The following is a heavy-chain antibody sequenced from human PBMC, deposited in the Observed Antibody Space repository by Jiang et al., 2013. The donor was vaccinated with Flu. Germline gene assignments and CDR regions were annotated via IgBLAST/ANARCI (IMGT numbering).Heavy chain of an antibody. CDR2: IHYSGTT. V-gene: IGHV4-38-2*02. D-gene: IGHD5-12*01. J-gene: IGHJ3*01. CDR1: GFPIRDAYY. Sequence: GSGLVKPSETLSLTCDVSGFPIRDAYYWGWLRQPPGKGLEWIGSIHYSGTTYYNPSLRSRATVSAETWKNQFSLNLNDLTAADTAVYYCARDQYDYGHDAFDLWGQGTMVTVSS. CDR3: ARDQYDYGHDAFDL.